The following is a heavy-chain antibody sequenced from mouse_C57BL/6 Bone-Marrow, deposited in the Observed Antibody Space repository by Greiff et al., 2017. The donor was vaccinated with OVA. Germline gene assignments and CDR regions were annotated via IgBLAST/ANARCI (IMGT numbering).Heavy chain of an antibody. D-gene: IGHD6-5*01. J-gene: IGHJ2*01. CDR2: ISDGGSYT. CDR1: GFTFSSYA. CDR3: AREKAYLNYFDY. V-gene: IGHV5-4*01. Sequence: EVKLMESGGGLVKPGGSLKLSCAASGFTFSSYAMSWVRQTPEKRLEWVATISDGGSYTYYPDNVKGRFTISRDNAKNNLYLQMSHLKSEDTAMYYCAREKAYLNYFDYWGQGTTPTVSS.